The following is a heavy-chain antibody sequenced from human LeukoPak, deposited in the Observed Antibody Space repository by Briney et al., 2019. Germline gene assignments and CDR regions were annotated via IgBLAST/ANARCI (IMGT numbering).Heavy chain of an antibody. V-gene: IGHV4-34*01. CDR3: ASDLGDTKHYFDC. J-gene: IGHJ4*02. D-gene: IGHD3-16*01. CDR2: INHSGST. CDR1: GGSFSGYY. Sequence: PSETLSLTCAVYGGSFSGYYWSWIRQPPGKGLEWIGEINHSGSTNYNPSLKSRVTISVDTSKNQFSLKLSSVTAADTAVYYCASDLGDTKHYFDCWGQGTLVTVSS.